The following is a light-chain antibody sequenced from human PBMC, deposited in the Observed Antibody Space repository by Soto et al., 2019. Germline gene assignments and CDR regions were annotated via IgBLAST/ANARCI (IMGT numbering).Light chain of an antibody. J-gene: IGKJ1*01. CDR1: QSVSSSY. V-gene: IGKV3-15*01. CDR3: QKYNNWPPWT. CDR2: GAS. Sequence: EIVLTQSHGTMSLSPGERSPLSRRGRQSVSSSYLAWYQQKPGQAPRLLIYGASTRATGIPARFSGSGSGTEFTLTIRSLQSEDFAVYYCQKYNNWPPWTVGQGTKVDIK.